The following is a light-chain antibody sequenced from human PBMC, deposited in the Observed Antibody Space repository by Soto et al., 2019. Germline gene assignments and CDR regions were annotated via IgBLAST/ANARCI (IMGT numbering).Light chain of an antibody. Sequence: QYALTQPPSVSGAPGQSVTLSCTVSSSNIGAGYDVHWYQQLPGTAPKLPIYGNSNRPSGVPDRFSGSKSGTSASLAITGLQAEHEADYYCQSYDSSLSGYVFGTGTKVTVL. CDR1: SSNIGAGYD. J-gene: IGLJ1*01. CDR2: GNS. V-gene: IGLV1-40*01. CDR3: QSYDSSLSGYV.